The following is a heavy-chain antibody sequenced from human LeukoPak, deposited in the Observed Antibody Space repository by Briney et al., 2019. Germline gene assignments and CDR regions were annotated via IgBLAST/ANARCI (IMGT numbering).Heavy chain of an antibody. J-gene: IGHJ4*02. D-gene: IGHD3-10*01. V-gene: IGHV1-18*01. CDR1: GGTFSSYA. CDR2: ISAYNGNT. Sequence: ASVKVSCKASGGTFSSYAISWVRQAPGQGLEWMGWISAYNGNTNYAQKLQGRVTMTTDTSTSTAYMELRSLRSDDTAVYYCTTMVRELDYWGQGTLVTVSS. CDR3: TTMVRELDY.